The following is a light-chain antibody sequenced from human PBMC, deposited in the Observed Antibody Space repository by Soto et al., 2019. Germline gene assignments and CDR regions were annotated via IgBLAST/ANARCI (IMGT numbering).Light chain of an antibody. CDR1: QSVSSN. V-gene: IGKV3-15*01. J-gene: IGKJ4*01. CDR2: GAS. Sequence: EIVMTQSPATLSVSPGERATLSCRASQSVSSNLAWYQQKPGQAPRLLIYGASTRATDIAARISGSGSGTEFTLTISSLQSVAVYYCQQYNNWPLTFGGGTKVEIK. CDR3: QQYNNWPLT.